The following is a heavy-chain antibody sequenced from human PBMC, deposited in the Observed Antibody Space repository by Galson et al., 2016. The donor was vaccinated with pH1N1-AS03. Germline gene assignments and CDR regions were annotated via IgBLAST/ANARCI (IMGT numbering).Heavy chain of an antibody. CDR1: GFSLSTSGVV. V-gene: IGHV2-5*02. CDR2: IHWDDDK. D-gene: IGHD6-13*01. Sequence: PALVKPTQTLTLTCTFSGFSLSTSGVVVGWIRQPPGKALECLALIHWDDDKHYSPSLKSRLTITKDTSKNQVVLTMTNMDPVDTATYYCAHRPSSWPYWYFDLWGRGTLVTVSS. J-gene: IGHJ2*01. CDR3: AHRPSSWPYWYFDL.